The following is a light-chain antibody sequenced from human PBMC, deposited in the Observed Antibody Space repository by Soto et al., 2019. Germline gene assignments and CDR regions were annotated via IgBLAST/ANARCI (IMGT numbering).Light chain of an antibody. CDR1: QTVSRN. J-gene: IGKJ5*01. CDR2: DIS. V-gene: IGKV3-15*01. Sequence: EIVLTQSPATLSLSPGERATLSCRASQTVSRNLAWYQHRPGQAPRLLIYDISNRAAGVPARFSGSGSETEFTLTIRSLQSEDFAVYFCQQYNNWPSFGQGTRLEIK. CDR3: QQYNNWPS.